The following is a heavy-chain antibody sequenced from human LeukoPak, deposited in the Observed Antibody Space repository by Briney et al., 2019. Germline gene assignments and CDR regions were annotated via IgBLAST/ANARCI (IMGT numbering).Heavy chain of an antibody. CDR1: GGTFSSYA. D-gene: IGHD3-22*01. CDR3: ARTYYYDSSGYGQKFDY. J-gene: IGHJ4*02. CDR2: IIPIFGTA. V-gene: IGHV1-69*05. Sequence: ASVKVSCKASGGTFSSYAISWVRQAPGQGLEWMGGIIPIFGTANYAQKFQGRVTITTDESTSTAYMELSSLRSEDTAVYYCARTYYYDSSGYGQKFDYWGQGTLVTVSS.